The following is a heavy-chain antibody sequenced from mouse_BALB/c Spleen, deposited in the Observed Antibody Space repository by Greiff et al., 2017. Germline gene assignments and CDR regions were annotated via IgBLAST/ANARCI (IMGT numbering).Heavy chain of an antibody. Sequence: QVQLQQSGPELVRPGVSVKISCKGSGYSFTDYAMHWVKQSHAKSLEWIGVISTYYGNTNYNQKFKGKATMTVDKSSSTAYMELARLTSEDSAIYYCARSGYYRYDADVSYYYAMDYWGQGTSVTVSS. V-gene: IGHV1-67*01. D-gene: IGHD2-14*01. CDR3: ARSGYYRYDADVSYYYAMDY. CDR2: ISTYYGNT. J-gene: IGHJ4*01. CDR1: GYSFTDYA.